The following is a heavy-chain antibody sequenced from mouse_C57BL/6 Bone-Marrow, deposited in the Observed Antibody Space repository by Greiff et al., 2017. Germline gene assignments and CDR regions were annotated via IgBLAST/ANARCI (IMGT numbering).Heavy chain of an antibody. J-gene: IGHJ2*01. Sequence: VQLQQSGTVLARPGASVKMSCKTSGYTFTSYWMHWVKQRPGQGLEWIGASYPGNSDTSYNQKFKGKAKLTAVTSASTAYMELSSLTNEDSAVYYCTRRGWLRLSYFDYWGQGTTLTVSS. CDR1: GYTFTSYW. V-gene: IGHV1-5*01. CDR3: TRRGWLRLSYFDY. CDR2: SYPGNSDT. D-gene: IGHD3-2*02.